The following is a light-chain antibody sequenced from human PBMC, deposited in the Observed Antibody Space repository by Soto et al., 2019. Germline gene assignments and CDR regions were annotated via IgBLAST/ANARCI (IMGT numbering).Light chain of an antibody. J-gene: IGLJ1*01. Sequence: LTQRRSVSGSPGQSVTISCTGTNNDVGNYNYVSWYQQHPGKAPKLMIYDVSNRPSGVSNRFSGSKSGNTASLTISGLQAEDEADYYCSSYTSSSTLLYVFGTGTKVTVL. CDR1: NNDVGNYNY. CDR2: DVS. CDR3: SSYTSSSTLLYV. V-gene: IGLV2-14*01.